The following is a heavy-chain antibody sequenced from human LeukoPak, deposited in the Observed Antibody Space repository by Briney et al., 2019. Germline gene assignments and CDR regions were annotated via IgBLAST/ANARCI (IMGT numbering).Heavy chain of an antibody. V-gene: IGHV3-9*01. CDR3: AKDMSFDGDYGMDV. CDR2: ISWNGGSI. D-gene: IGHD3/OR15-3a*01. CDR1: GFTFDDYA. Sequence: PGGSLRLSCAASGFTFDDYAMHWVRQGPGMGLEWVSGISWNGGSIGYVDSVKGRFTISRDNAKNSLYLQMNSLRAEDTAVYYCAKDMSFDGDYGMDVWGQGTTVTVSS. J-gene: IGHJ6*02.